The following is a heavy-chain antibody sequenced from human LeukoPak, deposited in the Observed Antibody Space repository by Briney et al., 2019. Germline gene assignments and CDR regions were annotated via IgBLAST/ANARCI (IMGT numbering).Heavy chain of an antibody. CDR1: GYTLTSYD. J-gene: IGHJ6*03. V-gene: IGHV1-8*03. D-gene: IGHD3-3*01. CDR2: MNPNSGNA. CDR3: AREVQAYDFWSTDYYMDV. Sequence: ASVKVSCKASGYTLTSYDINWVRQATGQGLEWMGWMNPNSGNAGYAQKFQGRVTITRNTSISTAYMELSSLRSEDTAVYYCAREVQAYDFWSTDYYMDVWGKGTTVTVSS.